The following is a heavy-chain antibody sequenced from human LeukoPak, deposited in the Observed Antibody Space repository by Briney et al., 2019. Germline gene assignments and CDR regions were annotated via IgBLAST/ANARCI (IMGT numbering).Heavy chain of an antibody. CDR3: AHTEDIVAVPAMLVLDY. Sequence: SGPTLVNPTQTLTLTCTFSGFSLSTSGVGVGWIRQPPGKALEWLALIYWDDDKRYNPSLKSRLTITKDTSKNQVVLTMTNMDPVDTATYYCAHTEDIVAVPAMLVLDYWGQGTLVTVSS. V-gene: IGHV2-5*02. CDR2: IYWDDDK. D-gene: IGHD2-2*01. J-gene: IGHJ4*02. CDR1: GFSLSTSGVG.